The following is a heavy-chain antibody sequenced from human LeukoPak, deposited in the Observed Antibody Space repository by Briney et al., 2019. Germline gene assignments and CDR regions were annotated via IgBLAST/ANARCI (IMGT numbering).Heavy chain of an antibody. J-gene: IGHJ4*02. D-gene: IGHD2-2*01. CDR3: ARATYCSSTSCPVGGDY. V-gene: IGHV7-4-1*02. CDR2: INTNTGNP. Sequence: ASVTVSCKASGYTFTSYAMNWVRQAPGQGLEWMGWINTNTGNPTYAQGFTGRFVFSLGTSVSTAYLQISSLKAEDTAVYYCARATYCSSTSCPVGGDYWGQGTLVTVSS. CDR1: GYTFTSYA.